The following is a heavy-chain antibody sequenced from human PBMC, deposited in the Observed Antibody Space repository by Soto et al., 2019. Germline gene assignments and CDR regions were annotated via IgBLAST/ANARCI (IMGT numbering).Heavy chain of an antibody. CDR3: ARGPPLGY. Sequence: QVQLQESGPGLVKPSQTLSLTCTVSGGSISSGGYYWSWIRQHPGKGLEWIGYIYYSGSTYYNPSXXNXIXXSVGTSKNQFSPKLSSVTAADTAVYYCARGPPLGYWGQGTLVTVSS. J-gene: IGHJ4*02. V-gene: IGHV4-31*01. CDR1: GGSISSGGYY. CDR2: IYYSGST.